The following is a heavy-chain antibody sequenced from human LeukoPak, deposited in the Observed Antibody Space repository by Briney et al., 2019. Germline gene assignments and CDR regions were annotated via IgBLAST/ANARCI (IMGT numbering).Heavy chain of an antibody. V-gene: IGHV4-30-4*01. J-gene: IGHJ4*02. CDR1: GGSISSGDYY. Sequence: SETLSLTCTVSGGSISSGDYYWSWIRQPPGKGLEWIGYIYYSGSTYYNPSLKSRVTISVDTSKNRFSLKLSSVTAADTAVYYCARGEYDFWSGPNPFDYWGQGTLVTVSS. D-gene: IGHD3-3*01. CDR3: ARGEYDFWSGPNPFDY. CDR2: IYYSGST.